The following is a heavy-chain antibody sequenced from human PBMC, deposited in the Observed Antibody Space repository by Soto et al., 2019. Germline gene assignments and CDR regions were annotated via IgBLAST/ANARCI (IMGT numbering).Heavy chain of an antibody. D-gene: IGHD3-22*01. CDR3: ARDYYDSSGYDY. CDR2: IYYSGST. Sequence: LSLTCTVSGGSISSSSYYWGWIRQPPGKGLEWIGSIYYSGSTYYNPSLKSRVTISVDTSKNQFSLKLSSVTAADTAVYYCARDYYDSSGYDYWGQGTLVTVSS. V-gene: IGHV4-39*02. J-gene: IGHJ4*02. CDR1: GGSISSSSYY.